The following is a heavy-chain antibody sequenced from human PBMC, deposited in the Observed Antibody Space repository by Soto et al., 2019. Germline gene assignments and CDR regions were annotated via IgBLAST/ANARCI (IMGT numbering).Heavy chain of an antibody. CDR1: GFTFSDCA. CDR3: AKGNTSGWYFFDY. V-gene: IGHV3-23*01. CDR2: ISGTGRST. J-gene: IGHJ4*02. D-gene: IGHD6-19*01. Sequence: GGSLRLSCEASGFTFSDCAMSWVRQAPGKGLEWVSGISGTGRSTFYADSVKDRFTISRDNSKNTVYLQMTSLRAEDTAVYYCAKGNTSGWYFFDYWGQGTLVTVS.